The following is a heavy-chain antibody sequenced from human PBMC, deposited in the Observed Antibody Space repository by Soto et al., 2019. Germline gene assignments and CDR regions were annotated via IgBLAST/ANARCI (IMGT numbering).Heavy chain of an antibody. CDR3: TTEMRHSSGWYGAFDI. D-gene: IGHD6-19*01. CDR1: GFTVGNAW. Sequence: EVQLVESGGGLVKPGGSLRLSCAASGFTVGNAWMNWVRQAPGKGLEWVGRIKSKSDGGTTDFPAPVKGRFSISRDDSENPLYLQVSSREAEDTAVYYCTTEMRHSSGWYGAFDIWGQGTMVSVAS. V-gene: IGHV3-15*01. CDR2: IKSKSDGGTT. J-gene: IGHJ3*02.